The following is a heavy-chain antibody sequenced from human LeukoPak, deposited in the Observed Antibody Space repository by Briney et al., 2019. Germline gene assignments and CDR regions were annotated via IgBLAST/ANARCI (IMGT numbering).Heavy chain of an antibody. J-gene: IGHJ3*02. CDR3: AKPVVPAAVSYDAFDI. D-gene: IGHD2-2*01. CDR2: ISGSGGST. V-gene: IGHV3-23*01. CDR1: GFTFSSYA. Sequence: GGSLRLSCAASGFTFSSYAMSWVRQAPGKGLEWVSAISGSGGSTYYADSVKGRFTISRDNSKNTLYLQMNSLRAEDTAVYYCAKPVVPAAVSYDAFDIWGQGTMVTVSS.